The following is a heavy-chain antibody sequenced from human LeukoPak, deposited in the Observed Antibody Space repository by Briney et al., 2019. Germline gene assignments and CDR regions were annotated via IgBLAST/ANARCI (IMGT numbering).Heavy chain of an antibody. D-gene: IGHD3-3*01. Sequence: GGSLRLSCAASGFTFSSYGMSWVRQAPGKGLEWVAVISYDGSNKYYADSVKGRFTISRDNSKNTLYLQMNSLRAEDTAVYYCAREEYYDFWSGYYSGAFDIWGQGTMVTVSS. CDR3: AREEYYDFWSGYYSGAFDI. CDR2: ISYDGSNK. J-gene: IGHJ3*02. CDR1: GFTFSSYG. V-gene: IGHV3-30*03.